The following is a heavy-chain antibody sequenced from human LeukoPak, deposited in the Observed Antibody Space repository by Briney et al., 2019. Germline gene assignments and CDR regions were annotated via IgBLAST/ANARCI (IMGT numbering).Heavy chain of an antibody. D-gene: IGHD5-24*01. CDR2: IRFDGSGE. J-gene: IGHJ4*02. Sequence: QPGRSLRLSRAASGFTFSGYGMHGVPQARGKGREGGSFIRFDGSGEYYADSVKGRFTISIDNSKNTLYLQMSSLRVDDTAVYYCAAINDTQLPIRVYWGQGTLVTVSS. V-gene: IGHV3-30*02. CDR3: AAINDTQLPIRVY. CDR1: GFTFSGYG.